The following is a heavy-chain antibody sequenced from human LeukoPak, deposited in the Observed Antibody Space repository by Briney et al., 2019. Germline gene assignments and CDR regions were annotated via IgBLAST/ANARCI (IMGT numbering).Heavy chain of an antibody. J-gene: IGHJ4*02. CDR3: AKDRIAAAGGGYYFDY. V-gene: IGHV3-23*01. Sequence: GGSLRLSCVASGFTLRSYVMNWVRQTPGKGLEWVSSISGSGDSTFYADSVKGRFSISRDNSKNTLYLQMNSLRAEDTAVYYCAKDRIAAAGGGYYFDYWGQGTLVTVSS. CDR2: ISGSGDST. CDR1: GFTLRSYV. D-gene: IGHD6-13*01.